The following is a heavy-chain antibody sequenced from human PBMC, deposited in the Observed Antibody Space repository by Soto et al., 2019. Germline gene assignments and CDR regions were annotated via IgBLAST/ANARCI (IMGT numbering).Heavy chain of an antibody. D-gene: IGHD5-12*01. J-gene: IGHJ5*02. CDR3: AKGHSGYDSKWFDP. Sequence: PGGSLRLSCAASGVTFSSYAMSWVRQAPGKGLEWVSAISGSGGSTYYADSVKGRFTISRDNSKITLYLQMNSLRAEDTAVCYCAKGHSGYDSKWFDPWGQGTLVTVSS. CDR2: ISGSGGST. V-gene: IGHV3-23*01. CDR1: GVTFSSYA.